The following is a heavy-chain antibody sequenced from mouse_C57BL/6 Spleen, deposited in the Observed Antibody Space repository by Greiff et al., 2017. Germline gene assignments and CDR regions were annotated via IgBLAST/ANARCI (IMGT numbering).Heavy chain of an antibody. D-gene: IGHD4-1*01. CDR1: GFTFTDYY. Sequence: EVMLVESGGGLVQPGGSLSLSCAASGFTFTDYYMSWVRQPPGKALEWLGFIRNKANGYTTEYSASVKGRFTISRDNSQSILYLQMNALRAEDSATYYCARYNWEDYFDYWGQGTTLTVSS. J-gene: IGHJ2*01. CDR3: ARYNWEDYFDY. V-gene: IGHV7-3*01. CDR2: IRNKANGYTT.